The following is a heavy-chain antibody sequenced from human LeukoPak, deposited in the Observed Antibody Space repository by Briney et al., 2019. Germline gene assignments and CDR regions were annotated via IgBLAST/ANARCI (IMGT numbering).Heavy chain of an antibody. D-gene: IGHD3-16*01. CDR1: GGSFSGYY. V-gene: IGHV4-34*01. CDR2: INHSGST. J-gene: IGHJ4*02. CDR3: ARVRGNRGKYFDY. Sequence: SETLSLTCAVYGGSFSGYYWSWIRQPTGKRLEWIGEINHSGSTNYNPSLKSRVTISVDTSKNQFSLKLSSVTAADTAVYYCARVRGNRGKYFDYWGQGTLVTVSS.